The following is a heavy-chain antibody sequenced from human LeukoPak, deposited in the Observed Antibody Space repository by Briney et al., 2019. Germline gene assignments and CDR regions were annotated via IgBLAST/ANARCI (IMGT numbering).Heavy chain of an antibody. CDR2: VYSGGNT. CDR1: GGSISNSHSY. Sequence: SETLSLTCTVSGGSISNSHSYWGWVRLPPGRGLEWIGTVYSGGNTYYNPSLKSRVTISIDTSKNHFSLRLNSVTAADTAVYYCARRNLGSDAFDIWGQGTMVTVSS. J-gene: IGHJ3*02. D-gene: IGHD7-27*01. CDR3: ARRNLGSDAFDI. V-gene: IGHV4-39*02.